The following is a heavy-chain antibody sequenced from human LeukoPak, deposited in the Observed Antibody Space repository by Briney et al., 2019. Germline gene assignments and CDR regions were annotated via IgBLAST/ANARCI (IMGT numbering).Heavy chain of an antibody. Sequence: PGGSLRLSCAASEFTFSSYNMNWVRQAPGKGLEWVSSISSSSDYIYYADSVKGRSTISRDNAKNSLYLQMKSLRAEDTAVYYCARGKTSQNIVTRKTYNWFDPWGQGTLVTVSS. CDR2: ISSSSDYI. V-gene: IGHV3-21*01. D-gene: IGHD2/OR15-2a*01. CDR1: EFTFSSYN. CDR3: ARGKTSQNIVTRKTYNWFDP. J-gene: IGHJ5*02.